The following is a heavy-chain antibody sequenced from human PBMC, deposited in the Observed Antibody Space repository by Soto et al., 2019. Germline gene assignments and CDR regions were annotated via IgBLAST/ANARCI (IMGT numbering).Heavy chain of an antibody. CDR2: INPNSGGT. D-gene: IGHD3-9*01. Sequence: ASVEVSCKASGYTFTGYYMRWVRHAPGQGLEWMGWINPNSGGTNYAQKFHGRVTMTRDTSISTAYMELSRRRSDDTAGYYCARVELTYFDWLPQLVGFAYWGQRSVVTVTS. CDR3: ARVELTYFDWLPQLVGFAY. J-gene: IGHJ4*02. CDR1: GYTFTGYY. V-gene: IGHV1-2*02.